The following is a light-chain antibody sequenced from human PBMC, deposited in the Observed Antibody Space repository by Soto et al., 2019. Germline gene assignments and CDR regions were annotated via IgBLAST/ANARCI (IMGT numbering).Light chain of an antibody. CDR3: QQFRNWPWT. J-gene: IGKJ1*01. CDR2: GAS. V-gene: IGKV3D-15*01. Sequence: EIVLTQSPGTLSVSPGDRVTLSCRASQSISINLAWYQHKPGQAPRLLIHGASTRATGVPARLSGSGSGTEFTLTISSLQSEDFAVYYCQQFRNWPWTFGQGTKVEVK. CDR1: QSISIN.